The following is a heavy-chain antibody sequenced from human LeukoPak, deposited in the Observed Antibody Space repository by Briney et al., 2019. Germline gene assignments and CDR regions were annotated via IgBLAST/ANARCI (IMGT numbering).Heavy chain of an antibody. CDR3: ARNKGEIVVVPAALDY. J-gene: IGHJ4*02. D-gene: IGHD2-2*01. CDR1: GYSFTSYW. Sequence: GESLQISCKGSGYSFTSYWIGWVRQMPGKGLEWMGIIYPGDSDTRYSPSFQGQVTISADKSISTAYLQWSSLKASDTAMYYCARNKGEIVVVPAALDYWGQGTLVTVSS. CDR2: IYPGDSDT. V-gene: IGHV5-51*01.